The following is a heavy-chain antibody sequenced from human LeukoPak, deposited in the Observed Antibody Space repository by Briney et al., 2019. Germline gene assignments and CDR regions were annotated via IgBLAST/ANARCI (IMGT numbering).Heavy chain of an antibody. CDR3: ARVGGSRVRLTYIDY. CDR1: GGSFSGYY. V-gene: IGHV4-34*01. D-gene: IGHD3-22*01. CDR2: INHSGST. J-gene: IGHJ4*02. Sequence: PSETLSLTCAVYGGSFSGYYWSWIGQPPGKGLKWIGEINHSGSTNYNPSLKSRVTISVDTSKNQFSLKLSSVTAADTAVYYCARVGGSRVRLTYIDYWGQGTLVTVSS.